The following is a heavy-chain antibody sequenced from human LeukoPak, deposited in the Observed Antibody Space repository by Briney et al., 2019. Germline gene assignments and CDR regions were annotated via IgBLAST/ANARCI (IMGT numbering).Heavy chain of an antibody. CDR3: ARTYYYDSSGYYFDAFDI. CDR2: INAGNGNT. V-gene: IGHV1-3*01. CDR1: GYTFTSYA. D-gene: IGHD3-22*01. Sequence: ASVKVSCKASGYTFTSYAMHWVRQAPGQRLEWMGWINAGNGNTNYAQKLQGRVTMTTDTSTSTAYMELRSLRSDDTAVYYCARTYYYDSSGYYFDAFDIWGQGTMVTVSS. J-gene: IGHJ3*02.